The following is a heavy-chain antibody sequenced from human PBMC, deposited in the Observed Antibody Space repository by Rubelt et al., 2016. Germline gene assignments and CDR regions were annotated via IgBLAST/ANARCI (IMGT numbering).Heavy chain of an antibody. CDR2: SGST. Sequence: SGSTNYNPPLKSRVTISVDTSKNQFSLKLSSVTAADTAVYYCARGRGYNWNYGSYYYGMDVWGQGTTVTVSS. D-gene: IGHD1-7*01. V-gene: IGHV4-34*01. CDR3: ARGRGYNWNYGSYYYGMDV. J-gene: IGHJ6*02.